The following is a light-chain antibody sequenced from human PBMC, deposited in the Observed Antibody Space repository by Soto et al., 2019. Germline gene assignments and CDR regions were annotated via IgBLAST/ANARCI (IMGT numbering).Light chain of an antibody. CDR2: SNN. CDR1: SSNIGSNT. V-gene: IGLV1-44*01. J-gene: IGLJ1*01. Sequence: QSVLTQPPSASGTPGQRVTISCSGSSSNIGSNTVNWYQQLPGTAPKLLIYSNNQRPSGVPDRFSGSKSGTSASLAISGLQSEDEADYYGAAWDDSLNGLVFGNGTKVTVL. CDR3: AAWDDSLNGLV.